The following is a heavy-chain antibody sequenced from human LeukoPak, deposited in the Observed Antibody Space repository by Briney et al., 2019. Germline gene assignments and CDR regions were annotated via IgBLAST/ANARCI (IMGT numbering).Heavy chain of an antibody. CDR2: IYPSDSDT. CDR1: GYNFNTYL. J-gene: IGHJ4*02. D-gene: IGHD3-16*02. CDR3: ARLYGRYLGY. V-gene: IGHV5-51*01. Sequence: GEPLKISGKCSGYNFNTYLISWVCQMPGKGLEWMGIIYPSDSDTRYSPSFQGQVTISVDKSISTAYLQWSSLKASDSAMYYCARLYGRYLGYWGQGTLLTVSS.